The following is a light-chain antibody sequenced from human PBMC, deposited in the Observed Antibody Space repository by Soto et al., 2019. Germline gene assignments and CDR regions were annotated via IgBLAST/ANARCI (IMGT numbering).Light chain of an antibody. Sequence: DIHMTQSPSTLSASVGDIVTITCRASQSLTMWLAGYQQKPGKAPKLLSYTTSSLESGVPSRFSGSGSGTEFTLTISSLQPDDFATYYCQHWTDYSWTVGQGTKVEVK. J-gene: IGKJ1*01. V-gene: IGKV1-5*03. CDR3: QHWTDYSWT. CDR1: QSLTMW. CDR2: TTS.